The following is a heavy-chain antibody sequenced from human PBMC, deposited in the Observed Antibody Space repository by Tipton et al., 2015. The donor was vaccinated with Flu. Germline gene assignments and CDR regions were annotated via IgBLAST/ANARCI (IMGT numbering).Heavy chain of an antibody. CDR2: IYDGGIT. D-gene: IGHD5-12*01. V-gene: IGHV4-31*03. CDR3: ARGATRRPFSGYDYTGY. J-gene: IGHJ4*02. CDR1: GGSISSEDYY. Sequence: TLSLTCTVSGGSISSEDYYWSWIRQHPGKGLEWIGYIYDGGITYYNPSLSSRVVISIDTSKNQFYLRLSSVTAADTAVYYCARGATRRPFSGYDYTGYWGQGTLVTVSS.